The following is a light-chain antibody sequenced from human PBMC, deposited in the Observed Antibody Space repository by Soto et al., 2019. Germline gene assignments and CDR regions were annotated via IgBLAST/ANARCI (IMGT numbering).Light chain of an antibody. CDR2: DDN. CDR3: GSWDSSLSAYV. CDR1: SSNIGGNS. V-gene: IGLV1-51*01. J-gene: IGLJ1*01. Sequence: QSVLTQPPSVSAAPGQKVTISCSGSSSNIGGNSVSWYQQLPGTAPKLLIYDDNKRPSGIPDRFSGSKSGPSATLGITGFQTGDGADYYCGSWDSSLSAYVFGTGTKVTVL.